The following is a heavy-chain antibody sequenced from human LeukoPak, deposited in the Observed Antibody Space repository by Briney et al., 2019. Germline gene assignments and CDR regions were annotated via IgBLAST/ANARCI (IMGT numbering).Heavy chain of an antibody. CDR3: TRDRWTYNWFDP. D-gene: IGHD5-24*01. J-gene: IGHJ5*02. CDR1: GFTFSGSA. Sequence: PGGSLKLSCVASGFTFSGSAVHWVRQSSGKGLEWVGHIDKKDNLYATAYAESVKGRFTISRDDSKDTAFLHMDSLKTEDTALYYCTRDRWTYNWFDPWGQGTLVTVSS. V-gene: IGHV3-73*01. CDR2: IDKKDNLYAT.